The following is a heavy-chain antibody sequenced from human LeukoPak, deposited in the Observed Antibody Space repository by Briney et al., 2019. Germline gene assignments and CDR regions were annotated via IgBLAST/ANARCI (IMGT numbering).Heavy chain of an antibody. D-gene: IGHD3-16*01. J-gene: IGHJ4*02. CDR3: ARDLSLGMPGGFDY. CDR1: GFTFSSYW. V-gene: IGHV3-74*01. Sequence: GGSLRLSCAASGFTFSSYWMHWVRQVPGKGLVWVSRINSDGSSTSYADSVKGRFTISRDNAKNTLYVQMNSLRAEDTGVYYCARDLSLGMPGGFDYWGQGALVTVSS. CDR2: INSDGSST.